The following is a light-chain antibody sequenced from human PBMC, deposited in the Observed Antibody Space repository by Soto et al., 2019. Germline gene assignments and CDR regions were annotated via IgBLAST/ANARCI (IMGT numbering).Light chain of an antibody. CDR1: QSISSW. CDR2: NAS. Sequence: DIQMTQPPSTLSASVGDRVTITCRASQSISSWLSWYQQKPRKAPKLLIYNASRLESGVPSRFSGSGSGTEFPLTISSLQPDDFATYYYQQYNSYPWTFGQGTKVDIK. V-gene: IGKV1-5*03. CDR3: QQYNSYPWT. J-gene: IGKJ1*01.